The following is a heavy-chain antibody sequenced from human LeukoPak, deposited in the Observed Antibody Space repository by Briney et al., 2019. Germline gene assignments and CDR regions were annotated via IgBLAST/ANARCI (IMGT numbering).Heavy chain of an antibody. D-gene: IGHD3-10*01. CDR2: IYYSGST. CDR1: GGSISSGGYY. Sequence: SSETLSLTCTVSGGSISSGGYYWSWIRQHPGKGLEWIGYIYYSGSTYYNPSLKSRVTISVDTSKSQFSLKLSSVTAADTAVYYCARAPMVRGVYYFDYWGQGTLVTVSS. V-gene: IGHV4-31*03. J-gene: IGHJ4*02. CDR3: ARAPMVRGVYYFDY.